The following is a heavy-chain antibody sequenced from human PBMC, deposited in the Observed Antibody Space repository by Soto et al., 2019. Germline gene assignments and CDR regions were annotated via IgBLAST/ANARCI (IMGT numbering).Heavy chain of an antibody. CDR3: ARVASVVAATLLYFDY. V-gene: IGHV4-34*01. CDR1: GGSFSGYY. CDR2: INHSGST. Sequence: LETLSLTCAVYGGSFSGYYWSWIRQPPGKGLEWIGEINHSGSTNYNPSLKSRVTISVDTSKNQFSLKLSSVTAADTAVYYCARVASVVAATLLYFDYWGQGTLVTVAS. J-gene: IGHJ4*02. D-gene: IGHD2-15*01.